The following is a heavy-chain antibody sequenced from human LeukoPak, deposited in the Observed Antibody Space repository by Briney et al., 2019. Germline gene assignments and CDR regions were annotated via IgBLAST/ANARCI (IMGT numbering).Heavy chain of an antibody. CDR2: ISYDGSNK. Sequence: PGRSLRLSCAASGFTFSSYGMHWVRQAPGKGLEWVAVISYDGSNKYYADSVKGRFTISRDNPKNTLYLQMNSLRAEDTAVYYCAKDFSTAAAGKNVYFDYWGQGTLVTVSS. D-gene: IGHD6-13*01. CDR3: AKDFSTAAAGKNVYFDY. CDR1: GFTFSSYG. J-gene: IGHJ4*02. V-gene: IGHV3-30*18.